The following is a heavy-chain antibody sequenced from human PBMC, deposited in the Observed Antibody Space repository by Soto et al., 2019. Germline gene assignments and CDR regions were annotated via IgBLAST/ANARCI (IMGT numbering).Heavy chain of an antibody. CDR3: ARRAGKCGGDCYEPFDP. Sequence: QMQLVQSGAEVKKPGSSVKVSCKASGGTFSSDAISWVRQAPGQGLEWMGGIIPIFGTANYAQKFQGRVTITADESTSTAYMELSSLRSEDTAVYYCARRAGKCGGDCYEPFDPWGQGTLVTVSS. D-gene: IGHD2-21*02. CDR2: IIPIFGTA. CDR1: GGTFSSDA. V-gene: IGHV1-69*01. J-gene: IGHJ5*02.